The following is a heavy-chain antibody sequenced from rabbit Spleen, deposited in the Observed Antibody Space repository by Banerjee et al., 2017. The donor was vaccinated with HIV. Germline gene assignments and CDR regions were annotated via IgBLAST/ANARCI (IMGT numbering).Heavy chain of an antibody. CDR1: GFSFSGDSY. CDR2: IATGSSGFT. CDR3: ARDTSSSFSSYGMDL. J-gene: IGHJ6*01. D-gene: IGHD1-1*01. V-gene: IGHV1S40*01. Sequence: QQLVESGGGLVKPGASLTLTCKASGFSFSGDSYMCWVRQAPGKGLEWIACIATGSSGFTYFASWAKGRFTISKTSSTTVTLQMTSLTAADTATYFCARDTSSSFSSYGMDLWGPGTLVTVS.